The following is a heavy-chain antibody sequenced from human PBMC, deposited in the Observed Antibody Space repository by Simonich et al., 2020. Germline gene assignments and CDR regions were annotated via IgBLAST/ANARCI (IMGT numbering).Heavy chain of an antibody. J-gene: IGHJ2*01. Sequence: EVQLVESGGGLVKPGGSLRLSCAASGFTFSSYSMNWVRQAPGKGLGWGTSISSSSSYIYYSESVKGRFTISRDNAKNSLYLQMNSLRAEDTAVYYCARGSTENWYFDLWGRGTLVTVSS. D-gene: IGHD2-2*01. CDR3: ARGSTENWYFDL. CDR2: ISSSSSYI. CDR1: GFTFSSYS. V-gene: IGHV3-21*01.